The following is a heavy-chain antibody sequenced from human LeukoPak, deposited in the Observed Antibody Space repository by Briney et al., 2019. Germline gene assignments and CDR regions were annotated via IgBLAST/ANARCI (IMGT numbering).Heavy chain of an antibody. CDR2: IIPILGIA. J-gene: IGHJ4*02. CDR3: ARTIAVAGPYFDY. D-gene: IGHD6-19*01. Sequence: SVKVSCKASGGTFSSYAIGWVRQAPGQGLEWMGRIIPILGIANYAQKFQGRVTITADKSTSTAYMELSSLRSEDTAVYYCARTIAVAGPYFDYWGQGTLVTVSS. V-gene: IGHV1-69*04. CDR1: GGTFSSYA.